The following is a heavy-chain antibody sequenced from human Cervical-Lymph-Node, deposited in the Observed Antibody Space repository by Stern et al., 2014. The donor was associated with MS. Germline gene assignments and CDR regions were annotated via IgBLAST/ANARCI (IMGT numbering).Heavy chain of an antibody. CDR3: ARDQLSYYDSSGYPGPLDY. J-gene: IGHJ4*02. V-gene: IGHV3-21*01. Sequence: EVQLEESGGGLVKPGGSLRLSCAASCFTFSSYSMNWVRQAPGQGLDWVSSISSRSSYIYYADSVKGRFTISRDNAKNSLYLQMNSLRAEDTAVYDCARDQLSYYDSSGYPGPLDYWGQGTLVTVSS. CDR2: ISSRSSYI. CDR1: CFTFSSYS. D-gene: IGHD3-22*01.